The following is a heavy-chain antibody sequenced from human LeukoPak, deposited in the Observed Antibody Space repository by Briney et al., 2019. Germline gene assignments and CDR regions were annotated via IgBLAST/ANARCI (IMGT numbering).Heavy chain of an antibody. CDR2: IYHSGST. CDR3: ARVMDIQPDAFDI. J-gene: IGHJ3*02. V-gene: IGHV4-30-2*01. Sequence: SQTLSLTCAVSGGSLSSGGYSWSWIRQPPGKGLEWIGYIYHSGSTYYNPSLKSRVTISVDTSKNQFSLKLSSVTAADTAVYYCARVMDIQPDAFDIWGQGTMVTVSS. CDR1: GGSLSSGGYS. D-gene: IGHD1-1*01.